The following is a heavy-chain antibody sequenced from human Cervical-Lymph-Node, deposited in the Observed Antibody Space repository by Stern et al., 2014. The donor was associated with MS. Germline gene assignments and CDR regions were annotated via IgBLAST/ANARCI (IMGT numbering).Heavy chain of an antibody. CDR3: AREGPRTGTLVY. J-gene: IGHJ4*02. CDR2: IYYSGST. Sequence: QVQLQESGPGLVKPSQTLSLTCTVSGGSISSGDYYWSWIRQPPGKGLEWIGYIYYSGSTYYTPSLKSRVTIPVDTSKNQFSLKLSSVTAADTAVYYCAREGPRTGTLVYWGQGTLVTVSS. CDR1: GGSISSGDYY. D-gene: IGHD3/OR15-3a*01. V-gene: IGHV4-30-4*01.